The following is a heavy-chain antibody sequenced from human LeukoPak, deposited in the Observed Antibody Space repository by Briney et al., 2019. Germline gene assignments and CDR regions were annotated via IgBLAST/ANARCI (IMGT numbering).Heavy chain of an antibody. D-gene: IGHD2-2*01. CDR3: ARDRNQYCSSTSCYRDYYYYMDV. CDR2: INPNSGGT. V-gene: IGHV1-2*02. Sequence: ASVRVSCKASGYTFTAYYLHWVRQAPGQGLEWMGWINPNSGGTNYAQKLQGRVTMTTDTSTSTAYMELRSLRSDDTAVYYCARDRNQYCSSTSCYRDYYYYMDVWGKGTTVTVSS. CDR1: GYTFTAYY. J-gene: IGHJ6*03.